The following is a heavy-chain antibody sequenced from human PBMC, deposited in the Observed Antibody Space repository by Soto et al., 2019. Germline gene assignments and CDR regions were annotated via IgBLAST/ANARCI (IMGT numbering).Heavy chain of an antibody. CDR2: INHSGST. CDR1: GGSFSGYY. CDR3: ARELRDGYIYWYFDL. V-gene: IGHV4-34*01. Sequence: PSETLSLTCAVYGGSFSGYYWSWIRQPPGKGLEWIGEINHSGSTNYNPSLKSRVTISVDTSKKQFSLKLSSVTAADTAVYYCARELRDGYIYWYFDLWGRGTRVTVSS. D-gene: IGHD3-3*01. J-gene: IGHJ2*01.